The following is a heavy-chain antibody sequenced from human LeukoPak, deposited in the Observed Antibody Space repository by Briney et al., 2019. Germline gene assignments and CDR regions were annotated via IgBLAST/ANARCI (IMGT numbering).Heavy chain of an antibody. V-gene: IGHV1-2*06. CDR2: IDPVDPNSGST. CDR1: GYTFTDYY. Sequence: ASVKVSCKTSGYTFTDYYIHWVRQAPGQGLQWMGRIDPVDPNSGSTSFAQNFQGRFTMNRDTSVSIAYMELNRLTSDDTAVYYCAGDLPCTSYWELDYWGQGTPVTVSS. CDR3: AGDLPCTSYWELDY. D-gene: IGHD1-26*01. J-gene: IGHJ4*02.